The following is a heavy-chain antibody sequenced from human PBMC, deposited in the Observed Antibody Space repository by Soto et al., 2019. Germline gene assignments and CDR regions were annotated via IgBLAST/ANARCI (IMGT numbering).Heavy chain of an antibody. Sequence: QMRLQESGPGLVKPSGTLSLACAVSGASVSSDNWWSWVRQPPGKGLEWIGEIFHSETTNYNPSLKSRATISVDKSKNQFSLTLTSVTAADTAVYYCAKNGWYSADIWGQATMVTVSS. V-gene: IGHV4-4*02. J-gene: IGHJ3*02. CDR2: IFHSETT. CDR3: AKNGWYSADI. CDR1: GASVSSDNW. D-gene: IGHD6-19*01.